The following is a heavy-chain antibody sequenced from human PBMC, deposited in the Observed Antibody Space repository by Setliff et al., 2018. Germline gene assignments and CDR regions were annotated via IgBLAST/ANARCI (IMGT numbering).Heavy chain of an antibody. CDR1: GFTFSAYA. V-gene: IGHV3-33*08. Sequence: GESLKISCAASGFTFSAYAMSWVRQAPGKGLEWVAVIWYDGSKTYYADSVKGRFTISRDNSKNTVYLQMNSLRPEDTGVYYCARDPGGWSLASWGQGTLVTVSS. D-gene: IGHD2-15*01. CDR3: ARDPGGWSLAS. J-gene: IGHJ4*02. CDR2: IWYDGSKT.